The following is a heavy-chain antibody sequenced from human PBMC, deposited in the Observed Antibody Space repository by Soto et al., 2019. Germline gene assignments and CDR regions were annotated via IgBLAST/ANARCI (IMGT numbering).Heavy chain of an antibody. Sequence: PGGSLRLSCAASGFTFSSYSMNWVRQAPGKGLEWVSSISSSSSYIYYADSVKGRFTISRDSAENSLYLQMNSLRAEDTAVYYCAGGWGAAGTLLSYWAQGTLATVYS. CDR3: AGGWGAAGTLLSY. V-gene: IGHV3-21*01. D-gene: IGHD6-13*01. CDR2: ISSSSSYI. J-gene: IGHJ4*02. CDR1: GFTFSSYS.